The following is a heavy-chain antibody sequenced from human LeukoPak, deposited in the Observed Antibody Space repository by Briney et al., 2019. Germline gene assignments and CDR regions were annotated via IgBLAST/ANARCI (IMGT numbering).Heavy chain of an antibody. CDR2: VNPSGGGT. J-gene: IGHJ5*02. Sequence: ASVKVSCKASGYIFSNYYMHWVRQAPGQGLEWMGIVNPSGGGTSNAQKFQGRVTMTRDMSTSTVYMELSSLRSEDTAVYYCATAYCSGGSCFWFDPWGQGTLVTVSS. CDR3: ATAYCSGGSCFWFDP. CDR1: GYIFSNYY. D-gene: IGHD2-15*01. V-gene: IGHV1-46*01.